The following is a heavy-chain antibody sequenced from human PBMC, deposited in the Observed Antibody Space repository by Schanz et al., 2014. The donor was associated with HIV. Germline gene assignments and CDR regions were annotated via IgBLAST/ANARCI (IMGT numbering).Heavy chain of an antibody. V-gene: IGHV3-48*02. Sequence: DVQLVESGGGLEQPGGSLRLSCAASGFTFSSYAMSWVRQAPGKGLEWVSYISSGSTTIHYADSVMGRFTISRDNAKNSMYLVMNSLRDEDTAVYYCARDNEERDIWTGNYYYYGMDVWGQGTTVTVAS. J-gene: IGHJ6*02. D-gene: IGHD3-9*01. CDR3: ARDNEERDIWTGNYYYYGMDV. CDR1: GFTFSSYA. CDR2: ISSGSTTI.